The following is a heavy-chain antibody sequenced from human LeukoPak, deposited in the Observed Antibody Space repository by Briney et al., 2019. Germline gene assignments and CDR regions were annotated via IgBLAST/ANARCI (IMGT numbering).Heavy chain of an antibody. CDR2: TTYSENT. CDR1: DRSFRTYF. V-gene: IGHV4-34*01. D-gene: IGHD3-10*01. CDR3: ARGGFYGSGRSTDH. Sequence: SETLSLTCAVYDRSFRTYFWTWIRQLPGKGLEWIGETTYSENTSYNPSLKSRVTISVDTSKNQFSLKLTSVTAADTGLYYCARGGFYGSGRSTDHWGQGTLVTVSS. J-gene: IGHJ5*02.